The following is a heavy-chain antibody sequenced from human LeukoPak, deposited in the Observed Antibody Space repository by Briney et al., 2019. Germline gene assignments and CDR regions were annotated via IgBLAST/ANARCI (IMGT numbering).Heavy chain of an antibody. CDR3: ARHATGAEGICDL. V-gene: IGHV1-2*02. Sequence: ASVTVPCMASGYTFTGYYLHWVRPVPGQGLEWMGWINPNSGGTNYAQKFQGRVAMTRDTSISTAYIELSRLRSDDTAVYYCARHATGAEGICDLWGREPMVSVSS. CDR2: INPNSGGT. J-gene: IGHJ3*01. CDR1: GYTFTGYY. D-gene: IGHD7-27*01.